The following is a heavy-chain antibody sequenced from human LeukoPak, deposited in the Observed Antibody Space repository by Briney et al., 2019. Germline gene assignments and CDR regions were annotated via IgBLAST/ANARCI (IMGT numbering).Heavy chain of an antibody. Sequence: ASVKVSCKASGYTFTSYYMHWVRQAPGQGLEWMGWINPNSGGTNYAQKFQGRVTMTRDTSISTAYMELSRLRSDDTAVYYCARSGSNVRYYYYYMDVWGEGTTVTVSS. D-gene: IGHD4-11*01. V-gene: IGHV1-2*02. CDR1: GYTFTSYY. CDR3: ARSGSNVRYYYYYMDV. J-gene: IGHJ6*03. CDR2: INPNSGGT.